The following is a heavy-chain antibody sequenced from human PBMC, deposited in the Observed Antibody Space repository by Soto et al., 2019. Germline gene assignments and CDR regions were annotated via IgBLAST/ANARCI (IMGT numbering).Heavy chain of an antibody. CDR1: GYGFTTYG. Sequence: QVHLVQSGAEVKKPGASVKVSCKGSGYGFTTYGITWVRQAPGQGLELMAWISAHNGNTNYAQKLQGRVTVTRDTSTSTAYMELRSVRSDDTAVYYCARGRYGDYWGQGALVTVSS. V-gene: IGHV1-18*01. D-gene: IGHD1-1*01. J-gene: IGHJ4*02. CDR3: ARGRYGDY. CDR2: ISAHNGNT.